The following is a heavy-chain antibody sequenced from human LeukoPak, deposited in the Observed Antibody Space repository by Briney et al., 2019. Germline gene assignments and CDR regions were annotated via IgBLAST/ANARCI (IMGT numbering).Heavy chain of an antibody. D-gene: IGHD1-26*01. CDR2: IRSKGHNRTT. CDR3: SRAQTEVGAKYYFDY. J-gene: IGHJ4*02. V-gene: IGHV3-49*04. Sequence: GGSLRLSCTASGFRFGDYAWNWVRQAPGKGLEWVGFIRSKGHNRTTEYAASVEGRFTISRDDSKSIAYLQMNSLKTEDTAVYYCSRAQTEVGAKYYFDYWGQGTLVTVSS. CDR1: GFRFGDYA.